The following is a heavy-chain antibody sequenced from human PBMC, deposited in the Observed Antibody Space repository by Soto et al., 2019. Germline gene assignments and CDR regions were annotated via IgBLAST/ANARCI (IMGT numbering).Heavy chain of an antibody. CDR3: ARDRYYGSGTYYNFYYGMDV. CDR1: GGSIGSGDYY. V-gene: IGHV4-30-4*01. J-gene: IGHJ6*02. CDR2: IYYTGST. Sequence: SETLSLTCTVSGGSIGSGDYYWSWIRQPPGTGLEWIGNIYYTGSTYYNPSLKSRGTISLDTSKNQFSLKLSSVTAADTAVYYCARDRYYGSGTYYNFYYGMDVWGQGTTVTVSS. D-gene: IGHD3-10*01.